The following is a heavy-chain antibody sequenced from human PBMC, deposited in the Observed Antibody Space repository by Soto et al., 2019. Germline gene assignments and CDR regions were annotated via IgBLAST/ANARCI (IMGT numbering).Heavy chain of an antibody. CDR3: ARYQKGPFDY. V-gene: IGHV4-30-4*01. J-gene: IGHJ4*02. CDR1: GGSISSGDYY. Sequence: QVQLQESGPGLVKPLQTLSLTCTVSGGSISSGDYYWGWIRQPPGKGLEWIGYIYYTGSTYYNPSLKSRLTISVDTSKNHFSLKLTSVTAADTAVYFCARYQKGPFDYWGQGTLVTVAS. CDR2: IYYTGST. D-gene: IGHD2-2*01.